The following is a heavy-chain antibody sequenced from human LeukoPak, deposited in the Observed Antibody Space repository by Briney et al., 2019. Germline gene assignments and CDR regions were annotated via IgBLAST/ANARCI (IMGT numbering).Heavy chain of an antibody. CDR1: GFTFSDHY. V-gene: IGHV3-72*01. J-gene: IGHJ4*02. D-gene: IGHD6-19*01. CDR3: AKGYSSGWSEGFLDY. Sequence: PGGSLRLSCAASGFTFSDHYIDWVRQAPGKGLEWVGRSRDKGNRYTTAYAASVRGRFTISRDDSKNSLYLQMNSLRAEDTAVYYCAKGYSSGWSEGFLDYWGQGSLVTVSS. CDR2: SRDKGNRYTT.